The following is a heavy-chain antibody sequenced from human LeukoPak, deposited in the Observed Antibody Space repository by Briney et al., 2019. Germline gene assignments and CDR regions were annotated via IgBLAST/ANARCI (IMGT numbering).Heavy chain of an antibody. CDR2: IYTSGTT. D-gene: IGHD1-26*01. J-gene: IGHJ4*02. CDR1: GGSISSGSYY. Sequence: SQTLSLTCSVSGGSISSGSYYWNWIRQPAGKGLDWIGRIYTSGTTNYTPSLKSRVSISMDTSKNQLSLKLSSVTAADTAVYYCARGWELQPFDFWGQGTLVTVSS. V-gene: IGHV4-61*02. CDR3: ARGWELQPFDF.